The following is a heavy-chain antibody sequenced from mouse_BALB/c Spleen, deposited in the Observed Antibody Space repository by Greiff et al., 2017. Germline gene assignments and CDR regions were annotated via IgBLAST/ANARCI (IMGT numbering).Heavy chain of an antibody. CDR3: ARQGGYGAWFAY. CDR1: GFTFSSYT. Sequence: EVKLVESGGGLVQPGGSLKLSCAASGFTFSSYTMSWVRQTPEKRLEWVAYISNGGGSTYYPDTVKGRCTISRDNDKNTLYLQMSSLKSEDTAVYYCARQGGYGAWFAYWGQGTLVTVSA. J-gene: IGHJ3*01. D-gene: IGHD1-1*01. V-gene: IGHV5-12-2*01. CDR2: ISNGGGST.